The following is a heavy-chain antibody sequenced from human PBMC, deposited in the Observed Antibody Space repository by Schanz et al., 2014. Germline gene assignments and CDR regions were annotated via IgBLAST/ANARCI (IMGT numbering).Heavy chain of an antibody. D-gene: IGHD2-8*01. V-gene: IGHV3-7*01. J-gene: IGHJ6*03. CDR2: IKQEGDEK. CDR1: GFNFRNYW. CDR3: VRDRGFCANDICWLRYYMDV. Sequence: EVQLVQSGGGLVQPGGSLRLSCVVSGFNFRNYWMSWVRQAPGKGLEWVASIKQEGDEKNYVDSVKGRFTISRDNAKNSLFLQMNSLRADDTAVYYCVRDRGFCANDICWLRYYMDVWGNGTTVTVSS.